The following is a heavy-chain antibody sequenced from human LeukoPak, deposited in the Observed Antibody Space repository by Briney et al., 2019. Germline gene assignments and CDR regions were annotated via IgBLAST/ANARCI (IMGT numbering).Heavy chain of an antibody. J-gene: IGHJ4*02. V-gene: IGHV3-21*06. Sequence: GGSLRLSCTASGLTFSTSGFNWVRQAPGKGLEWVASIGPTGSDRYYADSIMGRFTISRDNANNFLYLQMNSLRAEDTAVYYCATETNGRHYDYWGQGTLLTVSS. CDR1: GLTFSTSG. D-gene: IGHD1-14*01. CDR2: IGPTGSDR. CDR3: ATETNGRHYDY.